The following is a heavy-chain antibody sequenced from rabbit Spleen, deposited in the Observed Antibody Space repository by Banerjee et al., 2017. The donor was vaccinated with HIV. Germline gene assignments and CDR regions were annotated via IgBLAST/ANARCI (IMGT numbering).Heavy chain of an antibody. J-gene: IGHJ6*01. CDR3: ARDTATSFSTYGMDL. Sequence: QEQLVESGGGLVKPEGSLKLSCTASGFSFSNKAVMCWVRQAPGKGLEWIACINASTGKPVYATWASGRFTISRTSSTTVTLRMTSLTAADRATYFCARDTATSFSTYGMDLWGPGTLVTVS. V-gene: IGHV1S45*01. CDR2: INASTGKP. CDR1: GFSFSNKAV. D-gene: IGHD1-1*01.